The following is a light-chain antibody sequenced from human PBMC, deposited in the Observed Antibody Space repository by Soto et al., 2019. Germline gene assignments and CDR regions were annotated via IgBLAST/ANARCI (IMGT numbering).Light chain of an antibody. CDR1: QSVNTKY. V-gene: IGKV3-20*01. Sequence: EIVLTQSPGTLSLSPGERATLSCRASQSVNTKYLAWYQQKPGQAPRLLISGASSRATGIPDRFTGSGSGTDFTLTISRLEPEDFAVYYCQQYGSSPFTFGPGTKVDIK. J-gene: IGKJ3*01. CDR3: QQYGSSPFT. CDR2: GAS.